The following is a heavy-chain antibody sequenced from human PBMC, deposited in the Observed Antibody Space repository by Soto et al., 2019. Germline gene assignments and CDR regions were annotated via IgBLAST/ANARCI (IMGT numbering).Heavy chain of an antibody. J-gene: IGHJ6*03. CDR1: GGTFSSYT. Sequence: GASVKVSCKASGGTFSSYTISWVRQAPGQGLEWMGRIIPILGIANYAQKFQGRVTITADKSTSTAYMELSSLRSEDTAVYYCARGTYYDFWSGSSSGYYYMDVWGKGTTVTVSS. CDR3: ARGTYYDFWSGSSSGYYYMDV. V-gene: IGHV1-69*02. CDR2: IIPILGIA. D-gene: IGHD3-3*01.